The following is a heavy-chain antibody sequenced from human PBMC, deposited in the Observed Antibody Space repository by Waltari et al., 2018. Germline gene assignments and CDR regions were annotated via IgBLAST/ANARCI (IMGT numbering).Heavy chain of an antibody. D-gene: IGHD3-3*01. J-gene: IGHJ4*02. CDR1: GGTFSSYA. CDR2: SIPIFGTA. Sequence: QVQLVQSGAEVKKPGSSVKVSCKASGGTFSSYAISWVRQAPGQGLEWMGGSIPIFGTANDAQKFQGRVTITADESTSTAYMELSSLRSEDTAVYYCARAANYDFWSGYYQKTWYFDYWGQGTLVTVSS. CDR3: ARAANYDFWSGYYQKTWYFDY. V-gene: IGHV1-69*01.